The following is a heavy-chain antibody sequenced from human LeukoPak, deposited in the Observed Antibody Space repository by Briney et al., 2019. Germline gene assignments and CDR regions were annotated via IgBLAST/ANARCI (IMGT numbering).Heavy chain of an antibody. CDR3: AKAGGGAAGTFDY. D-gene: IGHD6-13*01. Sequence: GGSLRLSCAASGFTFRSYAMSWVRQTPGKGLEWVSAISGSGGSTYYADSVKGRFTISRDNSKNTLYLQMNSLRAEDTAVYYCAKAGGGAAGTFDYWGQGTLVTVSS. V-gene: IGHV3-23*01. CDR1: GFTFRSYA. J-gene: IGHJ4*02. CDR2: ISGSGGST.